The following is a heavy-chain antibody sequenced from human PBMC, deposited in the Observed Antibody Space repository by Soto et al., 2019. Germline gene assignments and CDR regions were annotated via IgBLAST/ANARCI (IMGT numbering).Heavy chain of an antibody. D-gene: IGHD1-7*01. V-gene: IGHV1-3*01. J-gene: IGHJ6*02. CDR3: ARSGTTLAYYYYGMDV. Sequence: QVQLVQSGAEVKKPGASVKVSCKASGYTFTSYAMHWVRQAPGQRLEWMGWINAGNGNTKYSQKFQGRVTITRDTPASTAYMELSSLRSEDTAVYYCARSGTTLAYYYYGMDVWGQGTTVTVSS. CDR2: INAGNGNT. CDR1: GYTFTSYA.